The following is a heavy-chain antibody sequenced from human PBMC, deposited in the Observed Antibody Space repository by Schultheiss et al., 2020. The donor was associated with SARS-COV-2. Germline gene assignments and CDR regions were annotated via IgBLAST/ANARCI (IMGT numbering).Heavy chain of an antibody. D-gene: IGHD3-10*01. Sequence: GESLKISCAASGFTVSSNYMSWVRQAPGKGLEWVSVIYSCGSTYYADSVKGRFTISRDNSKNTLYLQMNSLRAEDTAVYYCARDVAWFGRNGMDVWGQGTTVTVSS. J-gene: IGHJ6*02. CDR3: ARDVAWFGRNGMDV. CDR2: IYSCGST. CDR1: GFTVSSNY. V-gene: IGHV3-66*03.